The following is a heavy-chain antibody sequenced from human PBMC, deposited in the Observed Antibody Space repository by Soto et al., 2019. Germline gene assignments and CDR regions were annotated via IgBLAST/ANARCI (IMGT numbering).Heavy chain of an antibody. Sequence: SETLSLTCTVSGGSISSYYWSWIRQPPGKGLEWIGSIYYSGSTNYNPSLKSRVAISVDTAKNQFSLKLSSVTAADTAVYYCARIVATILDYWGQGTLVTVSS. CDR3: ARIVATILDY. D-gene: IGHD5-12*01. J-gene: IGHJ4*02. V-gene: IGHV4-59*08. CDR2: IYYSGST. CDR1: GGSISSYY.